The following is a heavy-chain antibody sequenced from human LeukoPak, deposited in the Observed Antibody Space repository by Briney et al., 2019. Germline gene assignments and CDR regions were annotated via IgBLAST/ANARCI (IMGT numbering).Heavy chain of an antibody. J-gene: IGHJ6*03. CDR3: ARVGDSSGWAYQYYYMDV. Sequence: GGSLRLSCAASGFTFSPYTMNWVRQAPGKGLEWVSSVSSRSTYINYADSVKGRFTISRDDAKNSLYLQMNSLRAEDTAVYYCARVGDSSGWAYQYYYMDVWGKGTTVTVSS. D-gene: IGHD6-19*01. V-gene: IGHV3-21*01. CDR2: VSSRSTYI. CDR1: GFTFSPYT.